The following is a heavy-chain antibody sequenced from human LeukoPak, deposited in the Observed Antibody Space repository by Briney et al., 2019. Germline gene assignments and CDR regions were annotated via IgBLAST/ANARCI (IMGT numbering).Heavy chain of an antibody. CDR2: IKSDGSGA. CDR3: VRDSGFGTYFDY. D-gene: IGHD5-12*01. V-gene: IGHV3-74*01. CDR1: GLTFSLYW. J-gene: IGHJ4*02. Sequence: GGSLRLSCVASGLTFSLYWMHWVRHVPGKGLVWVSRIKSDGSGAAYADSVKGRFTISRDNAKSTLYLHMNSLRAEDTAVHYCVRDSGFGTYFDYWGQGTLVTVSS.